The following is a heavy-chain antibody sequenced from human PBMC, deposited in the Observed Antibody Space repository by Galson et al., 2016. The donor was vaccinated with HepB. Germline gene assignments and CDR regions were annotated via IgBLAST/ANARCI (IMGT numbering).Heavy chain of an antibody. CDR1: GYIFANFW. CDR2: IYPGDSDI. CDR3: ARHPWGLDV. J-gene: IGHJ6*02. V-gene: IGHV5-51*01. Sequence: QSGAEVKKPGESLKISCKGSGYIFANFWIAWVRQVPGKGLEWMGIIYPGDSDIIYSPSFQGQVTISADKSINTAYLQWSSLKAPDSAMYYCARHPWGLDVWGQGTTVTVSS.